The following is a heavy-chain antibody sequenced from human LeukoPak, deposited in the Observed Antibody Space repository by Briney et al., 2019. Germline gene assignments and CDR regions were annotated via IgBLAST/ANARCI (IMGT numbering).Heavy chain of an antibody. D-gene: IGHD2-15*01. CDR3: AKTSGSGGSSNNWFAP. Sequence: PGGSLRLSCAASGFTFSSYAMHWVRQAPGKGLEWVALISYDGSNKYYADSVKARFIISRDNSKNTLYLQMNSLRAEDTAVYYCAKTSGSGGSSNNWFAPWGQGTLVTVSS. V-gene: IGHV3-30*04. CDR2: ISYDGSNK. CDR1: GFTFSSYA. J-gene: IGHJ5*02.